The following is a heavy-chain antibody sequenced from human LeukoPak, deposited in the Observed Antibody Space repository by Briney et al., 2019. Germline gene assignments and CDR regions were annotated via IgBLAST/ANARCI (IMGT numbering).Heavy chain of an antibody. J-gene: IGHJ3*02. D-gene: IGHD3-9*01. CDR1: GFTFSSYG. CDR2: IRYDGSNK. Sequence: GGSLRLSCAASGFTFSSYGMHWVRQAPGKGLEWVAFIRYDGSNKYYADSVKGRFTISRDNSENTLYLQMNSLRAEDTAVYYCAKGRDFLTGPDAFDIWGQGTMVTVSS. CDR3: AKGRDFLTGPDAFDI. V-gene: IGHV3-30*02.